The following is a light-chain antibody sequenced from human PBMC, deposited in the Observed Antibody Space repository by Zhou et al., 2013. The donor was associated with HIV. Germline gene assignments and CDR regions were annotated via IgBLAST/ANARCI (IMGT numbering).Light chain of an antibody. CDR1: QSVSSSY. J-gene: IGKJ4*01. CDR3: QQYGSSPLT. V-gene: IGKV3-20*01. Sequence: EIVLTQSPGTLSVSPGERVTLSCRASQSVSSSYLAWYQQKAGQAPRLLIYDASSRATGIPDRFSGSGSGTDFTLTIGRLEPEDFAVYYCQQYGSSPLTFGGGTKVEI. CDR2: DAS.